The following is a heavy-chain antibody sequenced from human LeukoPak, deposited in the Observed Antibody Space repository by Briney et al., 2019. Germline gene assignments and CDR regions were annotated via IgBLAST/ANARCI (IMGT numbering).Heavy chain of an antibody. CDR1: GFTFSRCS. J-gene: IGHJ4*02. Sequence: GGSLRLSCEASGFTFSRCSMNWVRQAPGKGLEWVSSISRSSAYIYYADSVKGRFTISRDNAKNSLYLQMNSLRAEDTAVYYCARGVFGELFHFDYWGQGTLVTVSS. CDR3: ARGVFGELFHFDY. D-gene: IGHD3-10*02. V-gene: IGHV3-21*01. CDR2: ISRSSAYI.